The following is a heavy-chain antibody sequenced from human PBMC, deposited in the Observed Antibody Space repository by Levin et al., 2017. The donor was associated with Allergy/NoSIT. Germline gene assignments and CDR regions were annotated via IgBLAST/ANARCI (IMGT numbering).Heavy chain of an antibody. D-gene: IGHD1-14*01. J-gene: IGHJ6*02. V-gene: IGHV4-4*07. Sequence: SETLSLTCTVSGGSIRNHYWSWIRQPAGKALEWIGRIYASGSSNYNPSLKSRVTMSIDTSKNQFSLKLNSVTAADTAMYYCARLITRSSHYFGVDVWGRGTTVTGSS. CDR1: GGSIRNHY. CDR2: IYASGSS. CDR3: ARLITRSSHYFGVDV.